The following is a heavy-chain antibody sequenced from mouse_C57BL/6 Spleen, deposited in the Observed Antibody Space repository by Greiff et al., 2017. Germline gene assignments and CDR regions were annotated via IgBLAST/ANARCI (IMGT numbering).Heavy chain of an antibody. D-gene: IGHD1-2*01. CDR2: ISSGSSTI. J-gene: IGHJ2*01. CDR3: ARGYYGPGGDFDY. V-gene: IGHV5-17*01. Sequence: EVMLVESGGGLVKPGGSLKLSCAASGFTFSDYGMHWVRQAPEKGLEWVAYISSGSSTIYYADTVKGRFTISRDNAKNTLFLQMTSLRSEDTAMYYCARGYYGPGGDFDYWGQGTTLTVSS. CDR1: GFTFSDYG.